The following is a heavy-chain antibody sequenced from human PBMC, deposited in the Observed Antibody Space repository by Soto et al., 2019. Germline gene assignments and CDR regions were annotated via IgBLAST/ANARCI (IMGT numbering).Heavy chain of an antibody. CDR1: GYTFTSYY. Sequence: QVQLVQSGAEVKKPGASVKVSCKASGYTFTSYYMHWVRQAPGQGLEWMGIINPSGGSTSYAQKVQGRVTMNRDTSTSTVYMELSSLRSEDTAVYYCVFYHCSSTSCTSDYWGQGTLVTVSS. J-gene: IGHJ4*02. CDR3: VFYHCSSTSCTSDY. CDR2: INPSGGST. D-gene: IGHD2-2*01. V-gene: IGHV1-46*01.